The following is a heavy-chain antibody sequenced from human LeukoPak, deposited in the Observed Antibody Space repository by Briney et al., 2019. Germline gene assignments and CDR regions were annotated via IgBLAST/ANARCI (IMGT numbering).Heavy chain of an antibody. D-gene: IGHD3-22*01. V-gene: IGHV1-69*05. CDR3: ARGEYYYDSSGYYEGGY. CDR1: GGTFSSYA. CDR2: IIPIFGTA. Sequence: HRASVKVSCKASGGTFSSYAISWVRQAPGQGLEWMGGIIPIFGTANYAQKFQGRVTITTDESTSTAYMELSSLRSEDTAVYYCARGEYYYDSSGYYEGGYWGQGTLVTVSS. J-gene: IGHJ4*02.